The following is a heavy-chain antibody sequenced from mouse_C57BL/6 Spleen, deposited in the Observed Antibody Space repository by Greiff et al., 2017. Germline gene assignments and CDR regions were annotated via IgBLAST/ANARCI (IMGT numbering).Heavy chain of an antibody. D-gene: IGHD1-1*01. Sequence: QVQLKQSGAELVMPGASVKLSCKASGYTFTSYWMHWVKQRPGQGLEWIGEIDPSDSYTNYNQKFKGKSTLTVDKSSSTAYMQLSSLTSEDSAVYYCARFITTVVAPYYYAMDYWGQGTSVTVSS. CDR3: ARFITTVVAPYYYAMDY. CDR1: GYTFTSYW. V-gene: IGHV1-69*01. J-gene: IGHJ4*01. CDR2: IDPSDSYT.